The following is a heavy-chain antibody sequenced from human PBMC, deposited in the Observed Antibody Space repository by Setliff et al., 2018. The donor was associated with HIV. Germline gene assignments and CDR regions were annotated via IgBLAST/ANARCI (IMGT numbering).Heavy chain of an antibody. V-gene: IGHV3-23*01. D-gene: IGHD6-19*01. CDR3: AKTPSSGWYSLYLDY. J-gene: IGHJ4*02. CDR1: GFTFSSYA. CDR2: ISGSGGNT. Sequence: GGSLRLSCAASGFTFSSYAMSWVRQAPERGLEWVSAISGSGGNTYYADSVKGRFTISRDNSKNTLYLQMNSLRAEDTAVYYCAKTPSSGWYSLYLDYWGQGTLVTVSS.